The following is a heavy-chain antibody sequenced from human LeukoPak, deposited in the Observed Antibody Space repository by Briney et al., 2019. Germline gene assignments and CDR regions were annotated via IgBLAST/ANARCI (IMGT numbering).Heavy chain of an antibody. CDR2: VSYNSVTI. J-gene: IGHJ6*02. CDR3: EKDTPRLWLGVWPGSAMDF. D-gene: IGHD3-10*01. CDR1: GFTFDDCA. V-gene: IGHV3-9*01. Sequence: GGSLRLSCAASGFTFDDCAMHWVRQAPGKGLEWVAGVSYNSVTIGYADSVKGRFTISRDNANNSLYLQMNSLRAEDTALYYCEKDTPRLWLGVWPGSAMDFWAQGTRVSVSS.